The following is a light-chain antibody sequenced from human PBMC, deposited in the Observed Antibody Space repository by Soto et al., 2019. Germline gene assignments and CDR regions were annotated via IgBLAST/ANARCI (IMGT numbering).Light chain of an antibody. V-gene: IGKV3-15*01. CDR1: QSVSSN. J-gene: IGKJ1*01. Sequence: EIVMTQSPATLSVSPGERATLSCRASQSVSSNLAWYQQKPGQAPRLLIYGASTRATGVPARFSGWGSGTEFTLTISRLEPEDFAVYYCQQYGSSGTFGQGTKVDIK. CDR2: GAS. CDR3: QQYGSSGT.